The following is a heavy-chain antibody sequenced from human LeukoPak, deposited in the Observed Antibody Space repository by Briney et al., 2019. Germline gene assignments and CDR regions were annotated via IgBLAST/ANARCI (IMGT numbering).Heavy chain of an antibody. V-gene: IGHV3-74*01. J-gene: IGHJ5*02. CDR3: ARESRGYCSSTSCYGTNVLDNWFDP. CDR2: IKRDGRST. CDR1: GSTFSSYW. Sequence: SLSPSCAAAGSTFSSYWIRSVSHPPGKGGVWVSRIKRDGRSTSHAPSVKGRFTISRDNAKNTLYLQMNSLRAEDTAVYYCARESRGYCSSTSCYGTNVLDNWFDPWGQGTLVTVSS. D-gene: IGHD2-2*01.